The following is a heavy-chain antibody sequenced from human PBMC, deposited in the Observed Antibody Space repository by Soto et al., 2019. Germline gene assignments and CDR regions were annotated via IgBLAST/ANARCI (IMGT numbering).Heavy chain of an antibody. J-gene: IGHJ4*02. CDR3: ARFTYSSSWYGNFDY. Sequence: SETLSLTCNVSGDSIWSYYWSWIRQSPGKGLEWMGFIYYNGSTSFNPSLKSRLTISIDTSKTHFSLKLSSVTAADTAVYYCARFTYSSSWYGNFDYWGQGTLVTVSS. CDR1: GDSIWSYY. CDR2: IYYNGST. D-gene: IGHD6-13*01. V-gene: IGHV4-59*01.